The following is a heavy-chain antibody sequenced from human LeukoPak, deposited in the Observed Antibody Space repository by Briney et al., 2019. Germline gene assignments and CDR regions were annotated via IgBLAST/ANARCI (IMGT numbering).Heavy chain of an antibody. CDR2: IYPDDSDT. J-gene: IGHJ3*01. V-gene: IGHV5-51*01. CDR1: GYSFTSYW. D-gene: IGHD3-22*01. Sequence: PGESLKISCKGSGYSFTSYWIGWVRQMPGKGLEWMGIIYPDDSDTRCSPSFQGQVTISADKSVSIAYLQWSSLKASDTAMYYCARPNITSYYDSRGYDAFDVWGQGTMVIVSS. CDR3: ARPNITSYYDSRGYDAFDV.